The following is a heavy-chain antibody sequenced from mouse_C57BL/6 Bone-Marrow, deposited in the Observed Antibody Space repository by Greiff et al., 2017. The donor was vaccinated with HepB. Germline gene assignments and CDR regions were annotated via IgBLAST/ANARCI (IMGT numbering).Heavy chain of an antibody. CDR3: AKLIRPYAMDY. CDR1: GYSITSGYY. CDR2: ISYDGSN. J-gene: IGHJ4*01. V-gene: IGHV3-6*01. Sequence: ESGPGLVKPSQSLSLTCSVTGYSITSGYYWNWIRQFPGNKLEWMGYISYDGSNNYNPSLKNRISITRDTSKNQFFLKLNSVTTEDTATYYCAKLIRPYAMDYWGQGTSVTVSS. D-gene: IGHD1-2*01.